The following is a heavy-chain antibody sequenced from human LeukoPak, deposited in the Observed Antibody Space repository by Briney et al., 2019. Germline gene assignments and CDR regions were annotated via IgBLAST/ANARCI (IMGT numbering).Heavy chain of an antibody. CDR2: ISYDGSSK. D-gene: IGHD1-14*01. V-gene: IGHV3-30*18. J-gene: IGHJ4*02. Sequence: GGSLRLSCAASGFTFSSYGMHWVRQAPGKGLEWVAVISYDGSSKYYADSVKGRFTISRDNSKNTLYLQMNSLRAEDMAVYYCAKIGMADRKKYFDYWGQGTLVTVS. CDR1: GFTFSSYG. CDR3: AKIGMADRKKYFDY.